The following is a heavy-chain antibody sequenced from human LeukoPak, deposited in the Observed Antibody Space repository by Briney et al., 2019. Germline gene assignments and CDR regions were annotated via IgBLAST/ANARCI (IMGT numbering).Heavy chain of an antibody. CDR2: IYYSGST. D-gene: IGHD6-13*01. CDR3: ARMTGIWYSSSWPNWFDP. CDR1: GGSISSSTYF. V-gene: IGHV4-61*05. Sequence: PSETLSLTCTVSGGSISSSTYFWSWIRQPPGKGLEWIGYIYYSGSTNYNPSLKSRVTISVDTSKNQFSLKLSSVTAADTAVYYCARMTGIWYSSSWPNWFDPWGQGTLVTVSS. J-gene: IGHJ5*02.